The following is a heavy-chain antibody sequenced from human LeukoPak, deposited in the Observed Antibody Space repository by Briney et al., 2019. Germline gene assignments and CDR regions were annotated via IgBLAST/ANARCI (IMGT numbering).Heavy chain of an antibody. V-gene: IGHV3-23*01. CDR2: ISGGGENT. J-gene: IGHJ3*02. CDR1: GFTFSTYA. Sequence: PGGSLRLSCAASGFTFSTYAMSWVRQAPGKGLEWVSGISGGGENTYYPDSVKGRFTISRDNSKNTIYLQMNSLRAEDTAVYYCAKAAFGNYCSVDICFQGTMVSVT. D-gene: IGHD1-26*01. CDR3: AKAAFGNYCSVDI.